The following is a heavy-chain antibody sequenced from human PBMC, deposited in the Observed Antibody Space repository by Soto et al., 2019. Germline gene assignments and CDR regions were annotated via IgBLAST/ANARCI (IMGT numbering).Heavy chain of an antibody. CDR3: ARDPLWGTAMVLWYFDL. J-gene: IGHJ2*01. CDR2: IDNAGSSV. Sequence: GSLRLSCAASGFTFSSYWMHWVRQAPGKGLVWVSRIDNAGSSVRYADPVKGRFTISRDNSKNTLYLQMNSLRAEDTAVYYCARDPLWGTAMVLWYFDLWGRGTLVTVSS. CDR1: GFTFSSYW. V-gene: IGHV3-74*01. D-gene: IGHD5-18*01.